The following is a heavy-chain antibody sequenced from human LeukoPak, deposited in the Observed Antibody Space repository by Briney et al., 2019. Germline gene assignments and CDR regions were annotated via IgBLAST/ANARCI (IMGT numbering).Heavy chain of an antibody. D-gene: IGHD5-12*01. CDR1: GGSFSGYY. J-gene: IGHJ3*02. CDR3: AREATHDAFDI. V-gene: IGHV4-59*01. CDR2: IYYSGST. Sequence: SETLSLTCAVYGGSFSGYYWSWIRQPPGKGLEWIGYIYYSGSTNYNPSLKSRVTISVDTSKNQFSLKLSSVTAADTAVYYCAREATHDAFDIWGQGTLVTVSS.